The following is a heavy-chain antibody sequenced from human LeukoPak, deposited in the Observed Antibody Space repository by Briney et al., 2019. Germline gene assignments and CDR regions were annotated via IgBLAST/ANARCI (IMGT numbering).Heavy chain of an antibody. CDR3: ASSPNVLLWFGEYRGDFDY. J-gene: IGHJ4*02. V-gene: IGHV1-24*01. CDR1: GYTLTELS. CDR2: FDPEDGET. D-gene: IGHD3-10*01. Sequence: ASVKVSCKVSGYTLTELSMHWVRQAPGKGLEWMGGFDPEDGETIYAQKFQGRVTMTEDTSTDTAYMELSSLRSEDTAVYYCASSPNVLLWFGEYRGDFDYWGQGTLVTVSS.